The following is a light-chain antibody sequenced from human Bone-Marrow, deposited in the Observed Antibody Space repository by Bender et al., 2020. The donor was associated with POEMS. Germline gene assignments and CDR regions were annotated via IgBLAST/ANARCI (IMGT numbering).Light chain of an antibody. J-gene: IGLJ3*02. V-gene: IGLV1-44*01. CDR2: NNS. Sequence: QSVLTQPPSASGTPGQRVTISCSGSSSKFGSYPVNWYQQLPGAATKLVIFNNSQRPSGVPDRFSGSNSGTSASLAISGLLTDDVADFYCATWDDSLNGWVFGGGTKLTVL. CDR1: SSKFGSYP. CDR3: ATWDDSLNGWV.